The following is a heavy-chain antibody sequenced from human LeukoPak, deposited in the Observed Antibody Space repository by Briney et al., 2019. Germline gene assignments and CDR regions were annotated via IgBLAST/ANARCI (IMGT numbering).Heavy chain of an antibody. J-gene: IGHJ3*02. Sequence: GGSLRLSCAASGFTVSSNYMSWVRQAPGKGLEWVSVIYSGGTTDYKDSVKDRFIIPRDNSKNTLYLQMNSLRAEDTAVYYCVKEMATMNAFDIWGQGTMVTVSS. D-gene: IGHD5-24*01. CDR1: GFTVSSNY. CDR3: VKEMATMNAFDI. CDR2: IYSGGTT. V-gene: IGHV3-66*01.